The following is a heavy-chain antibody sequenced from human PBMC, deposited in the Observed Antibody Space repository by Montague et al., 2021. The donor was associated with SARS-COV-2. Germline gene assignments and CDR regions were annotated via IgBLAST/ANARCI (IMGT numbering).Heavy chain of an antibody. J-gene: IGHJ4*02. CDR3: ARPGSVSGWFYFDY. Sequence: SETLSLTCIVSGESIDRDIYYWGWIRQSPGQGLDWFGSLSSSGSTYYNPSLRSRVTISMDTSKNHFSLKLNSVTATDTAVYFCARPGSVSGWFYFDYWGQGTLVSVSS. CDR2: LSSSGST. V-gene: IGHV4-39*02. CDR1: GESIDRDIYY. D-gene: IGHD6-19*01.